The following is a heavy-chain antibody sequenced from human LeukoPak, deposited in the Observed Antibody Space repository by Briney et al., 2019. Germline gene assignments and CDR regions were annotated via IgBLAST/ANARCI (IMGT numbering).Heavy chain of an antibody. D-gene: IGHD3-10*01. V-gene: IGHV3-66*01. Sequence: GGSLRLSCAASGFTFPNYALSWVRRAPGKGLEWVSVIYSGGGTYYADSVKGRFTISRDNSKDTVYLQMNSLRVEDTAVYYCARSRGTFFPHDYWGQGTLVTVSS. CDR3: ARSRGTFFPHDY. CDR2: IYSGGGT. J-gene: IGHJ4*02. CDR1: GFTFPNYA.